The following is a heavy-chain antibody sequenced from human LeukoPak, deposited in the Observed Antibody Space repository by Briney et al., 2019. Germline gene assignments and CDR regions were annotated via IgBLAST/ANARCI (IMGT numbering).Heavy chain of an antibody. CDR3: ASGSSGVVIVY. D-gene: IGHD2-8*01. J-gene: IGHJ4*02. CDR1: GDSISSYY. V-gene: IGHV4-59*12. Sequence: PSETLSLTCTVSGDSISSYYWSWIRQPPGKGLEWIGSIYYSGSTYYNPSLKSRVTISVDTSKNQFSLKLSSVTAADTAVYYCASGSSGVVIVYWGQGTLVTVSS. CDR2: IYYSGST.